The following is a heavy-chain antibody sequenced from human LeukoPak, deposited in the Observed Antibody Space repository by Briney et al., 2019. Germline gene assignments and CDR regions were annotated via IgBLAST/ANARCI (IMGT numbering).Heavy chain of an antibody. D-gene: IGHD3-9*01. Sequence: ASVKVSCKASGYAFTGYYMHWVRQAPGQGLEWMGWINPNSGGTNYAQKFQGRVTMTRDTSISTACMELSRLRPDDTAVYYCARQPYFDWLLSLDYWGQGTLVTVSS. V-gene: IGHV1-2*02. CDR1: GYAFTGYY. J-gene: IGHJ4*02. CDR3: ARQPYFDWLLSLDY. CDR2: INPNSGGT.